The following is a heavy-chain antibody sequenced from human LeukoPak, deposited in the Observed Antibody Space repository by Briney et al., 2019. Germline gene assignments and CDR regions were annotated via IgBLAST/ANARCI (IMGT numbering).Heavy chain of an antibody. CDR3: AKDQDSGSYFGDYDY. CDR2: MSGRGGST. J-gene: IGHJ4*02. D-gene: IGHD1-26*01. CDR1: GFTFSSYA. Sequence: PGGSLRLSCAASGFTFSSYAMSWVRQAPGEGLGWVSAMSGRGGSTYYADSVKGRFTISRDNSKNALYLQMNSLRAEDTAVYYCAKDQDSGSYFGDYDYWGQGTLVTVSS. V-gene: IGHV3-23*01.